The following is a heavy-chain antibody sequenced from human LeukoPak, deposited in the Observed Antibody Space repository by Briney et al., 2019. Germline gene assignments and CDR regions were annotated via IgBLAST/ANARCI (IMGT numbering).Heavy chain of an antibody. Sequence: ASVKVSCKASGYTFTSYDINWVRQATGHGLEWMGWMNPNSGNTGYAQKFQGRVTMTRNTSISTAYMELSSLRSEDTAVYYCARLYCSSTSCYFSRYHNWFDPWGQGTLVTVSS. CDR3: ARLYCSSTSCYFSRYHNWFDP. J-gene: IGHJ5*02. CDR1: GYTFTSYD. V-gene: IGHV1-8*01. CDR2: MNPNSGNT. D-gene: IGHD2-2*01.